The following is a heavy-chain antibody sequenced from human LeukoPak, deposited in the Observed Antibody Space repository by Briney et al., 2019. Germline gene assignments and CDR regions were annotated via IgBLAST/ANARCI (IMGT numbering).Heavy chain of an antibody. Sequence: SVTVSCKASGGTFSSYAISWVRQAPGQGLEWMGGIIPIFGSANYAQKFQGRVTITTDESTSTAYMELSSLRSEDTAVYYCARDRYSSFSFPGPNWFDPWGQGTLVTVSS. J-gene: IGHJ5*02. V-gene: IGHV1-69*05. CDR3: ARDRYSSFSFPGPNWFDP. D-gene: IGHD6-13*01. CDR1: GGTFSSYA. CDR2: IIPIFGSA.